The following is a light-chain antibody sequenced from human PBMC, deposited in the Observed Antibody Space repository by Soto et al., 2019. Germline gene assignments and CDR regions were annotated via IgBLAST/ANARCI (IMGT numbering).Light chain of an antibody. J-gene: IGLJ1*01. CDR2: SNN. V-gene: IGLV1-44*01. CDR1: NLNIGSNS. Sequence: QSVLTQPHTASGTPGQRVTISCSGDNLNIGSNSVNWYQQVPGLAPRLLMYSNNQRPSGVPDRFSGSKSGTSASLAISGLQSEDGADYYCASWDDSLGGHYVFGTGTKLTVL. CDR3: ASWDDSLGGHYV.